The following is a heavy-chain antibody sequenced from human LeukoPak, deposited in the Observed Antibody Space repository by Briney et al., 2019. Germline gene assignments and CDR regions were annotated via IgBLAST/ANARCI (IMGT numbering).Heavy chain of an antibody. Sequence: GGSLRLSCAASGFTFRNYAMMWVRQAPGKGLELVSSIRAGGDNTYYADSVKGRFTISRDNSKNTLYLQMNSLRAEDTAVYYCARDDLYRSGGYGGSYYDYWGQGTLVTVSS. D-gene: IGHD4-23*01. J-gene: IGHJ4*02. V-gene: IGHV3-23*01. CDR2: IRAGGDNT. CDR3: ARDDLYRSGGYGGSYYDY. CDR1: GFTFRNYA.